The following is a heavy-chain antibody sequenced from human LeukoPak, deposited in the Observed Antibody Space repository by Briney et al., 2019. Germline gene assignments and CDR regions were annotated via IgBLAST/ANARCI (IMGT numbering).Heavy chain of an antibody. D-gene: IGHD3-9*01. Sequence: GASVKVSCKASGYTFTGYYMHWVRQAPGQGREWMGWINPNSGGTNYAQKFQGRVTMTRDTSISTAYMELSRLRSDDTAVYYCARGAPHYDILTGYYPFDYWGQGTLVTVSS. V-gene: IGHV1-2*02. CDR1: GYTFTGYY. CDR3: ARGAPHYDILTGYYPFDY. CDR2: INPNSGGT. J-gene: IGHJ4*02.